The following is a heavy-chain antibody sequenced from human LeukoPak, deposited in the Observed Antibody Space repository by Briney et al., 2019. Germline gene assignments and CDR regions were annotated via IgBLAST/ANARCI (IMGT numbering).Heavy chain of an antibody. V-gene: IGHV4-59*08. CDR2: VYYSGST. CDR3: AATMVRGVHTHFDY. D-gene: IGHD3-10*01. J-gene: IGHJ4*02. CDR1: GGSITNYY. Sequence: SETLSLTCTVSGGSITNYYWSWIRQPPGKGLEWIGYVYYSGSTNYNPSLKSRVTISVDTSKDQFSLKLSSVTAADTAVYYCAATMVRGVHTHFDYWGQGTLVTVSS.